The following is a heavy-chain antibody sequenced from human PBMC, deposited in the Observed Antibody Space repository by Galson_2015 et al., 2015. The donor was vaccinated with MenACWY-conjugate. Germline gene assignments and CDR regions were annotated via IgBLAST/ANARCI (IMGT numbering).Heavy chain of an antibody. CDR1: GFTVNTSY. CDR2: IYSGGST. Sequence: SLRLSCAESGFTVNTSYMTWVRQAPGKGLEWVSIIYSGGSTYYPDSVRGRFTISRDNSKNTLYLQMDSLRADDPAVYYCARAGSENSRTTTYVSLAATFSHCYDLNVWAKRTTV. J-gene: IGHJ6*03. V-gene: IGHV3-53*01. D-gene: IGHD1-1*01. CDR3: ARAGSENSRTTTYVSLAATFSHCYDLNV.